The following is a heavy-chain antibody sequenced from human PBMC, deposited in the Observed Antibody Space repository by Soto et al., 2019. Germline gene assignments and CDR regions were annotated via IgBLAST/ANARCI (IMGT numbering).Heavy chain of an antibody. Sequence: SETLSLTCVVSDHSISSDFYWGWIREPPGKGLEWIGSIYHSGTTDYNPSLQSRVTISVDTSKNLVSLKLSSVTAADTAVYYCARDVVATIRGDHYFDYWGQGALVTVSS. D-gene: IGHD5-12*01. CDR2: IYHSGTT. J-gene: IGHJ4*02. CDR3: ARDVVATIRGDHYFDY. V-gene: IGHV4-38-2*02. CDR1: DHSISSDFY.